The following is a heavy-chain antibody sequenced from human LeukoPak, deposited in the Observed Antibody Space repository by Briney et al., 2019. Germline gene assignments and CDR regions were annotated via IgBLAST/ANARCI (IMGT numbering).Heavy chain of an antibody. CDR3: ARHISSGGTYAHFDY. D-gene: IGHD1-26*01. CDR1: GSMYNYY. V-gene: IGHV4-59*08. J-gene: IGHJ4*02. CDR2: IHYNGIT. Sequence: SETLSLTCTVSGSMYNYYWSWIRQPPGKGLEWIGYIHYNGITNYSPSLESRVTMSLDTSKNQVSLKLNSVSAADTAVYYCARHISSGGTYAHFDYWGQGTLVTVSS.